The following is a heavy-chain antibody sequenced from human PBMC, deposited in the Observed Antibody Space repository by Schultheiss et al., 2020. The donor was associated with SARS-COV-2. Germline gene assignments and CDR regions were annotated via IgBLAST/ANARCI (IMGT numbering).Heavy chain of an antibody. D-gene: IGHD1-26*01. V-gene: IGHV3-23*01. CDR3: AKSSVGARPLFDY. CDR2: ISGSGGST. Sequence: GGSLRLSCAASGFTFSRYDMHWVRQAPGKGLEWVSAISGSGGSTYYADSVKGRFTISRDNSKNTLYLQMNSLRAEDTAVYYCAKSSVGARPLFDYWGQGTLVTVSS. J-gene: IGHJ4*02. CDR1: GFTFSRYD.